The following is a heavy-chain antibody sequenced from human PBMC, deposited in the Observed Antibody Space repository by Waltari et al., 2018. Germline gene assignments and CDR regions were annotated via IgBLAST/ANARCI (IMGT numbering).Heavy chain of an antibody. J-gene: IGHJ6*02. Sequence: VQLVESGGGVVQPGRSLRLSCAASGFTFSSYAMHWVRQAPGKGLEWVAVISYDGSNKYYADSVKGRFTISRDNSKNTLYLQMNSLRAEDTAVYYCARDEAGMDVWGQGTTVTVSS. CDR1: GFTFSSYA. CDR2: ISYDGSNK. CDR3: ARDEAGMDV. V-gene: IGHV3-30*01.